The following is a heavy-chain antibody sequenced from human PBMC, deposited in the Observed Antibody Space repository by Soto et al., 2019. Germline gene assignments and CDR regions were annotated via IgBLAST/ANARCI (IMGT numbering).Heavy chain of an antibody. D-gene: IGHD3-3*01. CDR2: ISAYNGNT. CDR1: GYTFTSYG. V-gene: IGHV1-18*01. J-gene: IGHJ4*02. CDR3: ARKNDITIFGVVPEQSPSHFDY. Sequence: GASVKVSCKASGYTFTSYGISWVRQAPGQGLEWMGRISAYNGNTNYAQKLQGRVTMTTDTSTSTAYMELRSLRSDDTAVYYCARKNDITIFGVVPEQSPSHFDYWGQGTLVTVSS.